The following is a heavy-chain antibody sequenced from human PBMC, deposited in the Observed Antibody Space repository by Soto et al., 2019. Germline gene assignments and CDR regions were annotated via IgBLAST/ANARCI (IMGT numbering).Heavy chain of an antibody. CDR2: IKSKTDGGTT. V-gene: IGHV3-15*01. CDR1: GVTLRNAW. J-gene: IGHJ3*02. D-gene: IGHD3-22*01. CDR3: TTGDYYDSSGYYYESGFDI. Sequence: GSLRLGCAASGVTLRNAWMSWVRQAPGKGLEWVGRIKSKTDGGTTDYAAPVKGRFTISRDASKNTLYLKMNSLKTEDTAVYYCTTGDYYDSSGYYYESGFDIWGQGTMVTVSS.